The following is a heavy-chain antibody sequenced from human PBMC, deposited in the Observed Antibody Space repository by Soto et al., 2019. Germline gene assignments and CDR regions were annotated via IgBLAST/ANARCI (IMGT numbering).Heavy chain of an antibody. CDR2: IIPIFGTA. Sequence: QVQLVQSGAEVKKPGSSVKVSCKASGGTFSSYAISWVRQAPGQGLEWMGGIIPIFGTANYAQKFQGRVTITADESTSTAYMELSSLRSEDTAVYYCARVHPWRVISYYYYGMGVWGQGTTVTVSS. D-gene: IGHD3-22*01. J-gene: IGHJ6*02. V-gene: IGHV1-69*01. CDR1: GGTFSSYA. CDR3: ARVHPWRVISYYYYGMGV.